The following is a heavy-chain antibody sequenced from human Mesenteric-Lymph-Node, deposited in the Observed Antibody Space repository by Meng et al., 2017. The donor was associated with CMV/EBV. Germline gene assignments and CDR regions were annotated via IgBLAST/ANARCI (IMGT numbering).Heavy chain of an antibody. CDR1: GFTFSSHW. CDR2: ISGSGGST. J-gene: IGHJ6*02. CDR3: AKEGRGGFYGHILSSYYYYGMDV. V-gene: IGHV3-23*01. Sequence: GESLKISCAASGFTFSSHWMTWVRQAPGKGLEWVSAISGSGGSTYYADSVKGRFTISRDNSKNTLYLQMNSLRAEDTAVYYCAKEGRGGFYGHILSSYYYYGMDVWGQGTTVTVSS. D-gene: IGHD2/OR15-2a*01.